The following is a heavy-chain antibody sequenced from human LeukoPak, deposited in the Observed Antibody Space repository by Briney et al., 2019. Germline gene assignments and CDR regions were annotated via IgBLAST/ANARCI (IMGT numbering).Heavy chain of an antibody. Sequence: ASVKVSCKASGYTFTSYDINWVRQATGQGFEWMGWMNPNSGNTGYAQKFQGRVTMTRNTSISTAYMELSSLRSDDTAVYYCARAEAGSYYDILTGYSRPFDSWGQGTLVTVSS. J-gene: IGHJ4*02. CDR2: MNPNSGNT. V-gene: IGHV1-8*01. CDR1: GYTFTSYD. CDR3: ARAEAGSYYDILTGYSRPFDS. D-gene: IGHD3-9*01.